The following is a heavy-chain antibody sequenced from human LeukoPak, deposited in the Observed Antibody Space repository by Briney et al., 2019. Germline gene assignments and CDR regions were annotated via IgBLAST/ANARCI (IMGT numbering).Heavy chain of an antibody. CDR1: GYTFTGYY. D-gene: IGHD1/OR15-1a*01. Sequence: ASVKVSCKASGYTFTGYYMHWVRQAPGQGLEWMGWINPNSGGTNYAQKFQGRVTMTRDTSISTAYMELSRLRSDDTAVYYCARVRSAGNMPSGFDPWGQGTLVTVSS. J-gene: IGHJ5*02. CDR2: INPNSGGT. CDR3: ARVRSAGNMPSGFDP. V-gene: IGHV1-2*02.